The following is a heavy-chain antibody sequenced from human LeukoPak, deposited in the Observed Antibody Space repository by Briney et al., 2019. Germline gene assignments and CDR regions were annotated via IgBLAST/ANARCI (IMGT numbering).Heavy chain of an antibody. D-gene: IGHD4-17*01. J-gene: IGHJ6*02. CDR2: INHSGST. CDR3: ARVRTTVTTFKNYYYGMAV. Sequence: SETLSLTCAVYGASFSDFYWSWRRQPPGMGLEWIGEINHSGSTNHNPSLKSRLTISVDTSKNQLSLKLSSVTAADTAVYYCARVRTTVTTFKNYYYGMAVWGQGTTVTVSS. V-gene: IGHV4-34*01. CDR1: GASFSDFY.